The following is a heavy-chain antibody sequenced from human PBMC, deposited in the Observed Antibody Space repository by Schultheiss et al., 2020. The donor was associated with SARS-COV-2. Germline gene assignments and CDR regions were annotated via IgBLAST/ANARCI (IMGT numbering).Heavy chain of an antibody. CDR1: GGSISSYY. CDR2: IYTSGST. CDR3: ARDDSSGYYYYYFDY. D-gene: IGHD3-22*01. V-gene: IGHV4-4*07. J-gene: IGHJ4*02. Sequence: SETLSLTCTVSGGSISSYYWSWIRQPAGKGLEWIGRIYTSGSTNYNPSLKSRVTMSVDTSKNQFSLKLSSVTAADTAVYYCARDDSSGYYYYYFDYWGQGTLVTVSS.